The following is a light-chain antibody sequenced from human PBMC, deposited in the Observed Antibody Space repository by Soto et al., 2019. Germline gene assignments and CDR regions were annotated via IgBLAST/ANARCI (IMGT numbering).Light chain of an antibody. J-gene: IGLJ1*01. V-gene: IGLV1-40*01. CDR3: QSFDSTLSGYV. Sequence: QSVLTQPPSVSGAPGQRVSISCTGRYSNIGAGYDVHWYQQLPGTAPKLLIFGNTNRPSGVPDRFSGSQSGTSASLAITGLQADDEADYYCQSFDSTLSGYVFGTGTKLTVL. CDR2: GNT. CDR1: YSNIGAGYD.